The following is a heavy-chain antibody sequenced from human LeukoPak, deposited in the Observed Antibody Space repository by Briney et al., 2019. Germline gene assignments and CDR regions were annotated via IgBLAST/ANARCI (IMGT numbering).Heavy chain of an antibody. Sequence: SETLSLTCAVYGGSFSGYYWSWIRQPPGKGLEWIGEINHSGSTNYNPSLKSRVTISVDTSKNQFSLKLSSVTAADTAVYYCARGRLYDYVWGSYRPTAGLCFDYWGQGTLVTVSS. D-gene: IGHD3-16*02. V-gene: IGHV4-34*01. CDR1: GGSFSGYY. CDR2: INHSGST. J-gene: IGHJ4*02. CDR3: ARGRLYDYVWGSYRPTAGLCFDY.